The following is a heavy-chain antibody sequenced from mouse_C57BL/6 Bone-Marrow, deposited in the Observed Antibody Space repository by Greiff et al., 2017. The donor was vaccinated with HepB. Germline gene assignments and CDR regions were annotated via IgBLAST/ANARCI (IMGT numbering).Heavy chain of an antibody. Sequence: QVQLQQPGAELVKPGASVKLSCKASGYTFTSYGISWVKQRTGQGLEWIGEIYPRSGNTYYNEKFKGKATLTADKSSSTAYMELRSLTSEDSAVYFCARGEVWYGLYWYFDVWGTGTTVTVSS. D-gene: IGHD2-10*02. CDR1: GYTFTSYG. V-gene: IGHV1-81*01. CDR3: ARGEVWYGLYWYFDV. CDR2: IYPRSGNT. J-gene: IGHJ1*03.